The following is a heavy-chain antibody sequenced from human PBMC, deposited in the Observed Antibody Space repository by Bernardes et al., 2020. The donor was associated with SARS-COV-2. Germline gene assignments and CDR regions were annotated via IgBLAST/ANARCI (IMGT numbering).Heavy chain of an antibody. V-gene: IGHV3-7*01. CDR2: IERDGSEK. CDR1: GFTFRGYW. D-gene: IGHD5-12*01. CDR3: ARVMGGYDICEH. Sequence: GGSLRLSCAASGFTFRGYWLSWVRQAPGKGLEWVANIERDGSEKYYGDSVKGRFTISRDNAKNLLYLQMNSLTADDTAVYYCARVMGGYDICEHWGQGTLVTVSS. J-gene: IGHJ1*01.